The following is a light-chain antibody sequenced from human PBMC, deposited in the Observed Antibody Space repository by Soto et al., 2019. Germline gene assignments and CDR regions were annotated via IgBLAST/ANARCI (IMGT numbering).Light chain of an antibody. CDR2: GAS. V-gene: IGKV1-8*01. CDR1: QDIGSV. Sequence: AIRMTQSPSSLSASIGDPVTITCRASQDIGSVLAWYQQKPGTAPKVLISGASDLHGGVPSRFSGSGSRTDFTLTITQLQSEDFATYYCQHYLNYPITFGQGTRLEIK. J-gene: IGKJ5*01. CDR3: QHYLNYPIT.